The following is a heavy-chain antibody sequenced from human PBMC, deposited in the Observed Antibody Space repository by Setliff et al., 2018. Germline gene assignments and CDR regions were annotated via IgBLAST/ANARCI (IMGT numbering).Heavy chain of an antibody. D-gene: IGHD3-10*01. J-gene: IGHJ6*02. CDR2: IYHSGTT. V-gene: IGHV4-38-2*01. CDR1: GYSLSSGYY. Sequence: PSETLSLTCGLSGYSLSSGYYGGWLRQPPGKGLEWIGSIYHSGTTYYNPSLKSRVIISVDTSKNQFSLKLSTVTAADTAIYYCVRKRGGMVRGELNYYYGMDVWGQGTTVTVSS. CDR3: VRKRGGMVRGELNYYYGMDV.